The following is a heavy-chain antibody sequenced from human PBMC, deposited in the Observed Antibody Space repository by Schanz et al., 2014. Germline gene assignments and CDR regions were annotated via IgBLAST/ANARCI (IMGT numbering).Heavy chain of an antibody. CDR1: GGSIRTYF. J-gene: IGHJ5*02. V-gene: IGHV4-59*08. CDR2: IYYSGST. CDR3: ARQYSGWSRFDP. D-gene: IGHD6-19*01. Sequence: QVQLQESGPGLVKPSETLSLTCSVSGGSIRTYFWAWTRHPPGKGLEWIGFIYYSGSTNYNPSLKIRFTISVNRSKNQSPRTLTSVTAADTGVYYCARQYSGWSRFDPWGQGIRVTVSS.